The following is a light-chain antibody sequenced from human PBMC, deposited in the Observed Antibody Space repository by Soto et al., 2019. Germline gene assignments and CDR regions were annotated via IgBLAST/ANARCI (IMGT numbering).Light chain of an antibody. V-gene: IGLV2-8*01. CDR1: SSDVGGYNY. Sequence: QSALTQPPSASGSPGQSVTISCTGTSSDVGGYNYVSWYQQHPGKAPKLVIYEVSKRPSGVPDRFSGSKSGNTASLTVSGLQAEDEADYYCSSYAGSNLWVFGGGTKLTVL. CDR2: EVS. CDR3: SSYAGSNLWV. J-gene: IGLJ3*02.